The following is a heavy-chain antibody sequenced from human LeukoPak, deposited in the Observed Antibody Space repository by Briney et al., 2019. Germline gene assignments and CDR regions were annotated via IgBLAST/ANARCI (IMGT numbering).Heavy chain of an antibody. V-gene: IGHV3-9*01. D-gene: IGHD3-22*01. Sequence: GGSLRLSCAASGFTFSSYAMSWVRQAPGKGLEWVSGISWNSGSIGYADSVKGRFTISRDNAKNSLYLQMNSLRAEDTALYYCARARSPSSGYLLRDHNWFDPWGQGTLVTVSS. CDR2: ISWNSGSI. CDR1: GFTFSSYA. CDR3: ARARSPSSGYLLRDHNWFDP. J-gene: IGHJ5*02.